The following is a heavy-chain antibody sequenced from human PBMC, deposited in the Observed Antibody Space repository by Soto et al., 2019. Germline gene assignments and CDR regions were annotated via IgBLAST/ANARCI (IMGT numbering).Heavy chain of an antibody. CDR1: GGSISSSSYY. J-gene: IGHJ5*02. CDR3: VGKYSSGWYGRWFDP. CDR2: IYYSGST. Sequence: SETLSLTCTVSGGSISSSSYYWGWIRQPPGKGLEWIGSIYYSGSTYYNPSLKSRVTISVDTSKNQFSLKLSSVTAADTAVYYCVGKYSSGWYGRWFDPWGQGTLVTVS. D-gene: IGHD6-19*01. V-gene: IGHV4-39*01.